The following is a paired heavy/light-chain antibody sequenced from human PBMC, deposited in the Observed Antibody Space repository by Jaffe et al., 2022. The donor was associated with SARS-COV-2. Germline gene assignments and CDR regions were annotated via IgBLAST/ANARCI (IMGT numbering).Heavy chain of an antibody. CDR1: GFTFSSYV. V-gene: IGHV3-23*01. D-gene: IGHD6-13*01. Sequence: EVQLLESGGGLVQPGGSLRLSCAASGFTFSSYVMSWVRQAPGKGLEWVSAISGGGGSIYYADSVKGRFTISRDNSKNTLYLQMNSLRVEDKAVYYCAKHKISWRDGMDYWGQGTLVTVSS. J-gene: IGHJ4*02. CDR2: ISGGGGSI. CDR3: AKHKISWRDGMDY.
Light chain of an antibody. J-gene: IGKJ5*01. Sequence: DIQLTQSPSFLSASVGDRVTISCRASQVITSYLAWYQQKPGKAPKLLIYAASTLESGAPSRFSGSGSGTEFTLTISSLQPEDFGTYYCQYLNNYPLTFGQGTRLEIK. V-gene: IGKV1-9*01. CDR1: QVITSY. CDR2: AAS. CDR3: QYLNNYPLT.